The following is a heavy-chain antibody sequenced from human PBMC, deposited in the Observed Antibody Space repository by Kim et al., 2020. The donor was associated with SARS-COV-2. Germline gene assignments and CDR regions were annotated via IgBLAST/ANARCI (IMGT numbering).Heavy chain of an antibody. CDR1: GGSFSGYY. Sequence: SETLSLTCAVYGGSFSGYYWSWIRQPPGKGLEWIGEINHSGRTNYNPSLKSRVTISVDTSKNQFSLKLNSVTAADTAVYYCARGPEVTTFGVIITYYFDYWGQGTLVSVSS. D-gene: IGHD3-3*01. J-gene: IGHJ4*02. CDR3: ARGPEVTTFGVIITYYFDY. CDR2: INHSGRT. V-gene: IGHV4-34*01.